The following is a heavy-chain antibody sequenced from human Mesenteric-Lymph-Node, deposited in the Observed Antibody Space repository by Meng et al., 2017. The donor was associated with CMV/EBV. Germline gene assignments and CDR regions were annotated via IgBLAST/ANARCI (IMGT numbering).Heavy chain of an antibody. CDR3: ARLGADYSTGPDY. D-gene: IGHD4-11*01. J-gene: IGHJ4*02. Sequence: ASVKVSCKASGYTFTGYYLHWVRRAPGQGLEWMGWINPNSGGTNYAQKFQGRVTMTRDTSISTAYMELSNLRSDDTAVYYCARLGADYSTGPDYWGQGTLVTVSS. CDR2: INPNSGGT. V-gene: IGHV1-2*02. CDR1: GYTFTGYY.